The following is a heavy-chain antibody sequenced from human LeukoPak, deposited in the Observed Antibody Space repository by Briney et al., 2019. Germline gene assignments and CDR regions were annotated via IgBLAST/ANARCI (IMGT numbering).Heavy chain of an antibody. CDR2: ISGSGGST. CDR3: ASTIVADIVVVPAAMGAFDI. D-gene: IGHD2-2*01. CDR1: GFTFSSHA. V-gene: IGHV3-23*01. J-gene: IGHJ3*02. Sequence: GGSLRLSCAASGFTFSSHAMSWVRQAPGKGLEWVSAISGSGGSTYYADSVKGRFTISRDNSKNTLYLQMNSLRAEDTAVYYCASTIVADIVVVPAAMGAFDIWGQGTMVTVSS.